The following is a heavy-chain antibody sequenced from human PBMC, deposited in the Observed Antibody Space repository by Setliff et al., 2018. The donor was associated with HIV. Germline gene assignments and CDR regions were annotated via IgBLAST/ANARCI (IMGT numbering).Heavy chain of an antibody. CDR1: GYTFSNYD. V-gene: IGHV1-8*02. Sequence: ASVKVSCKPSGYTFSNYDINWVRQAAGQGLEWMGWMNPDSRNTGYAQRFEGRVTLTWDTSISTAYLELNHLKSDDTAVYYCARARTDYYDRRRRSHYYIDVWAGGATVTVSS. J-gene: IGHJ6*03. CDR2: MNPDSRNT. CDR3: ARARTDYYDRRRRSHYYIDV. D-gene: IGHD3-22*01.